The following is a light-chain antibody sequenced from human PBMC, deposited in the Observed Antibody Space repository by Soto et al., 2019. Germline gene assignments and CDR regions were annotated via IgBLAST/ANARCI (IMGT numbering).Light chain of an antibody. CDR2: DAS. CDR1: QRVASD. J-gene: IGKJ1*01. CDR3: QQYLNSPRT. V-gene: IGKV3-20*01. Sequence: VLTQSPGTLSLSPGEGATLSCRASQRVASDLAWYLQKPGQPPRLLIYDASIRATGIPDRISGSGSERDCTLTISRLEPEDAAVYYCQQYLNSPRTFGKGTKFEIK.